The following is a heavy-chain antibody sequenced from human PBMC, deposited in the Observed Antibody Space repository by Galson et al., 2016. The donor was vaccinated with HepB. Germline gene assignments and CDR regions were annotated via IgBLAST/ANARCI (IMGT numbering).Heavy chain of an antibody. D-gene: IGHD5-24*01. V-gene: IGHV3-74*01. CDR2: INGFGFST. Sequence: SLRLSCAASGFTFSRFWIHWVRQVSGKGLVWVSRINGFGFSTSYADSVKGRFTISRDNAKNTVYLQMNSLRAEDTAVYYCARAGGWLQHDFDYWGQGTLVTVSS. J-gene: IGHJ4*02. CDR3: ARAGGWLQHDFDY. CDR1: GFTFSRFW.